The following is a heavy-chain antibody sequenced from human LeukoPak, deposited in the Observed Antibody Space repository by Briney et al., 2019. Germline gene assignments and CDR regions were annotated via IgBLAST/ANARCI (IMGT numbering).Heavy chain of an antibody. CDR2: INHSGST. J-gene: IGHJ4*02. CDR3: ARGLGRERCDILTGSPHWDY. Sequence: SETLSLTCAVYGGSFSGYYWSWIRQPPGKGLEWIGEINHSGSTNYNPSLKSRVTISVDTSKNQFSLKLSSVTAADTAVYYCARGLGRERCDILTGSPHWDYWGQGTLVTVSS. D-gene: IGHD3-9*01. V-gene: IGHV4-34*01. CDR1: GGSFSGYY.